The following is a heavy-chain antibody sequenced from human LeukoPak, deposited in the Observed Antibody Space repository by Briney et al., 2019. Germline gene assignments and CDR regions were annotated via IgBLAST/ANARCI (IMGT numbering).Heavy chain of an antibody. V-gene: IGHV3-30*18. CDR1: GFTFSTYG. D-gene: IGHD6-19*01. Sequence: GGSLRLSCAASGFTFSTYGMHWVRQAPGKGLEWVAVISYAGSHKYYADSVKGRITISRDNSKHPLYLQMNSLRAEDTAVYYCAKDCRGWDYAMDVWGQGTTVTVSS. CDR2: ISYAGSHK. CDR3: AKDCRGWDYAMDV. J-gene: IGHJ6*02.